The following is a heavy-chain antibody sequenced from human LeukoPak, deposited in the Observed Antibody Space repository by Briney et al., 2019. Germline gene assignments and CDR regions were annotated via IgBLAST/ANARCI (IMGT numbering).Heavy chain of an antibody. CDR2: ISSSGSYT. Sequence: KPGGSLRLSCAASGFGFSDEYMSWIRQAPGQGLEWISYISSSGSYTNYADSVRGRFTISRDNAKNSLFLQMNSLRGEDTAVYFCVRSRGTGPGAHFDVWGQGALVSVSS. CDR3: VRSRGTGPGAHFDV. CDR1: GFGFSDEY. J-gene: IGHJ4*02. D-gene: IGHD3/OR15-3a*01. V-gene: IGHV3-11*03.